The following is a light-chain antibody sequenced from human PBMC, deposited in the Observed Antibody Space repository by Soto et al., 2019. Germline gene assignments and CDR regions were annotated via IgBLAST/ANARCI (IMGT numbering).Light chain of an antibody. V-gene: IGLV2-14*01. CDR1: SSDVGGYNY. CDR2: DVT. CDR3: SSYTSSSAPMV. Sequence: QSVLTQPASVSGSPGQSITISCTGTSSDVGGYNYVSWYQQHPGKAPKLMIYDVTNRPSGVSNRFAGSKSGNTASLTISGLQADDEADYYSSSYTSSSAPMVFGGGTKVTV. J-gene: IGLJ3*02.